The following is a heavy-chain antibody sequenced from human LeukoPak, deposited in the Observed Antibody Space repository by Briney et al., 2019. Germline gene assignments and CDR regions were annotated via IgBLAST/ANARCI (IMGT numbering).Heavy chain of an antibody. J-gene: IGHJ5*02. CDR1: GFTFSSYS. D-gene: IGHD3-22*01. Sequence: GESQRLSCAASGFTFSSYSVSWVRQAPGKGLAWVSYISSTSSTIYYADSVKGRFTISRDNAKNSLYLQMNSLRAEDTAVYYCARLYYYDSTGYYYPWGQGTQVTVSS. CDR2: ISSTSSTI. V-gene: IGHV3-48*04. CDR3: ARLYYYDSTGYYYP.